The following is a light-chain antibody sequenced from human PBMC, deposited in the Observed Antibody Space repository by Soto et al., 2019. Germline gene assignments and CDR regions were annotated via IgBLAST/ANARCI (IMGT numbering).Light chain of an antibody. CDR3: QHRRT. J-gene: IGKJ1*01. CDR2: DAS. V-gene: IGKV3-11*01. CDR1: QGVSSY. Sequence: EIVLTQAAATLSLSPGERATLSCRASQGVSSYLAWYQQNPGQAPRLLIYDASNRATGIPARFSGSGSGTDFTLTISSLEPEDFAVYYCQHRRTFGQGTKVDIK.